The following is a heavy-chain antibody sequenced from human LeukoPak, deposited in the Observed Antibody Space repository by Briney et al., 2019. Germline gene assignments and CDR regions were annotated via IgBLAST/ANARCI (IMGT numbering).Heavy chain of an antibody. Sequence: ASVKVSCKASGGTFSSYAISWVRQAPGQGLEWMGGIIPIFGTANYAQKFQGRVTITADESTSTAYMELSSLRSEDTAVYYCARVFGGHAHYDAFDIWGQGTMVTVSS. V-gene: IGHV1-69*13. CDR2: IIPIFGTA. J-gene: IGHJ3*02. CDR1: GGTFSSYA. D-gene: IGHD3-16*01. CDR3: ARVFGGHAHYDAFDI.